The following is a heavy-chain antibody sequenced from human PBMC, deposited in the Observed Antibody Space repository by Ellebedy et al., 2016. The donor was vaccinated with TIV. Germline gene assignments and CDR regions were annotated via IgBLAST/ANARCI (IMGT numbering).Heavy chain of an antibody. CDR1: GFTFSSYA. CDR3: AKSSNDYSDYYYMDV. Sequence: GGSLRLXXAASGFTFSSYAMSWVRQAPGKGLEWVSVIYSGGSTYYADSVKGRFTISRDNSKSTLYLQMNSLRAEDTAVYYCAKSSNDYSDYYYMDVWGKGTTVTVSS. D-gene: IGHD4-11*01. V-gene: IGHV3-23*03. CDR2: IYSGGST. J-gene: IGHJ6*03.